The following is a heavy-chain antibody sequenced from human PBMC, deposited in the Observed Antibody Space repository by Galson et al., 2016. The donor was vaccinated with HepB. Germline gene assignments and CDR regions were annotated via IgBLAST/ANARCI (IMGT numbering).Heavy chain of an antibody. CDR1: GYTFTSYG. D-gene: IGHD6-25*01. CDR2: ISAYNGHT. J-gene: IGHJ6*02. CDR3: ARDLAASDPYYGMDV. V-gene: IGHV1-18*01. Sequence: SVKVSCKASGYTFTSYGISWVRQAPGQGLEWMGWISAYNGHTNYAQKLQGRVTMTPATSPSTAYMELRSLRSDDTAVYYCARDLAASDPYYGMDVWGQGTTVTVSS.